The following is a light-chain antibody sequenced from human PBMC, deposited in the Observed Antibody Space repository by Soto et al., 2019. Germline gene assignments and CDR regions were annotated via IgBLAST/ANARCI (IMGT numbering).Light chain of an antibody. CDR3: AAWDDSLNGYYV. V-gene: IGLV1-44*01. Sequence: QSVLPQPPSASGSPGQRVTISCSGGSSNIGSNTVNWYQQLPGTAPKLLIYSNNQRPSGVPDRFSGSKSGTSASLAISGLQSEDEADYYCAAWDDSLNGYYVFGTGTKVPVL. CDR2: SNN. J-gene: IGLJ1*01. CDR1: SSNIGSNT.